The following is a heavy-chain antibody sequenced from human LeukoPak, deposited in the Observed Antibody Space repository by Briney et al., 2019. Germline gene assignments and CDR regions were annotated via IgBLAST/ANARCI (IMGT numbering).Heavy chain of an antibody. CDR2: ISGSGGST. D-gene: IGHD3-3*01. CDR3: ASLVGFWSGTDDY. CDR1: GFTFSSYA. V-gene: IGHV3-23*01. Sequence: GGSLRLSCAASGFTFSSYAMTWVRQAPGKGLEWVSAISGSGGSTYYADSVKGRFTISRDNSKNTLYLQMNSLRAEDTAVYYCASLVGFWSGTDDYWGQGTLVTVSS. J-gene: IGHJ4*02.